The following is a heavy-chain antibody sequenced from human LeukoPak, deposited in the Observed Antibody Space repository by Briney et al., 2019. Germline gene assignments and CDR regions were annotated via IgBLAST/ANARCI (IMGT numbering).Heavy chain of an antibody. V-gene: IGHV1-2*02. J-gene: IGHJ3*02. CDR3: ARNYDYVWGSYRSTDAFDI. D-gene: IGHD3-16*02. CDR1: GYTFTDYY. Sequence: AAVKVSFKASGYTFTDYYMHWVRQAPGQGLEWMGWINLKSGGTNYAQKFQGRVTMTRDTSISTAYMELSRLRSDDTAVYYCARNYDYVWGSYRSTDAFDIWGQGTMVAVCS. CDR2: INLKSGGT.